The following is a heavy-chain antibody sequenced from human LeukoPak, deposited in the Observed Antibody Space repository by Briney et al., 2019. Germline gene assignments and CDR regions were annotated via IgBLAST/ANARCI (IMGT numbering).Heavy chain of an antibody. CDR1: GFTFSSYG. V-gene: IGHV3-30*03. Sequence: GGSLRLSCAASGFTFSSYGMHWVRQAPGKGLEWVAVISYDGSNKYYADSVKGRFTISRDNSKNTLYLQMNSLRAEDTAVYYCASGITKNGENAFDIWGQGTMVTVSS. J-gene: IGHJ3*02. CDR2: ISYDGSNK. CDR3: ASGITKNGENAFDI. D-gene: IGHD1-14*01.